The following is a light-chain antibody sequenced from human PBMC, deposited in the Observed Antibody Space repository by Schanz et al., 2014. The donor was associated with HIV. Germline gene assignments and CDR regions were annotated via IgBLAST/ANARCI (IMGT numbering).Light chain of an antibody. V-gene: IGKV1-9*01. CDR3: QQLNRYPPA. CDR1: QGMSND. CDR2: AAS. J-gene: IGKJ1*01. Sequence: DIQMTQSPSSLSASVGDRVTITCRASQGMSNDLASYQQKPGKPPNLLIYAASTLHTGVPLRFSGSGSGTDFTLTINGLQPDDFATYYCQQLNRYPPAFGQGTTVEVK.